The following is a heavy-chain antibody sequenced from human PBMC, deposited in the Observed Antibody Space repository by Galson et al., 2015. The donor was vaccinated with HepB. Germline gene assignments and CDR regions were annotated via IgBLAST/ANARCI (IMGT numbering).Heavy chain of an antibody. CDR3: AKDGLGYCSSTSCFYWYFDL. CDR1: GFTFSSYG. Sequence: SLRLSCAASGFTFSSYGMHWVRQAPGKGLEWVAVISYDGSNKYYADSVKGRFTISRDNSKNTLYLQMNSLRAEDTAVYYCAKDGLGYCSSTSCFYWYFDLWGRGTLVTVSS. D-gene: IGHD2-2*01. CDR2: ISYDGSNK. V-gene: IGHV3-30*18. J-gene: IGHJ2*01.